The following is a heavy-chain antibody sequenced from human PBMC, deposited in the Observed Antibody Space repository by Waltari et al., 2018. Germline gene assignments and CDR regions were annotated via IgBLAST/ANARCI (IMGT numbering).Heavy chain of an antibody. Sequence: EVQLVESGGGLVQPGGSLRLSCVASGFTFIDHFMDCVRLAPGKGLEGVGRSRNKVNSYTREYAASVKDRFIISRDESENSLRLQMGSLKPEDTAVYYCARALDRNGWYNDYWGQGTLVTVSS. CDR1: GFTFIDHF. V-gene: IGHV3-72*01. CDR3: ARALDRNGWYNDY. D-gene: IGHD6-19*01. J-gene: IGHJ4*02. CDR2: SRNKVNSYTR.